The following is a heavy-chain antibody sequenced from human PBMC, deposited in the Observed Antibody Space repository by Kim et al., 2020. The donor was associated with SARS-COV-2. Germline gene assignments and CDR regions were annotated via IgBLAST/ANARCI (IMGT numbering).Heavy chain of an antibody. Sequence: GGSLRLSCAASGFTFSSYWMHWVRQAPGKGLEWVSRINSDGSSTSYADSVKGRFTISRDNAKNTLYLQMNRLRAEDTAVYYCARGGWAYVIRMDWYFDLWGRGTLVTVSS. D-gene: IGHD3-16*01. CDR1: GFTFSSYW. V-gene: IGHV3-74*01. J-gene: IGHJ2*01. CDR3: ARGGWAYVIRMDWYFDL. CDR2: INSDGSST.